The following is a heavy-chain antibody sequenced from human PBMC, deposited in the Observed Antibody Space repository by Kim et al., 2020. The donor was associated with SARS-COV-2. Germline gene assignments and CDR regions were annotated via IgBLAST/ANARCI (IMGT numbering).Heavy chain of an antibody. J-gene: IGHJ4*02. V-gene: IGHV3-15*01. CDR2: IKSKTDGGTT. CDR3: TTAPMHYDILTGYQRY. CDR1: GFTFSNAW. D-gene: IGHD3-9*01. Sequence: GGSLRLSCAASGFTFSNAWMSWVRQAPGKGLEWVGRIKSKTDGGTTDYAAPVKGRFTISRDDSKNTLYLQMNSLKTEDTAVYYCTTAPMHYDILTGYQRYWGQGTLVTVSS.